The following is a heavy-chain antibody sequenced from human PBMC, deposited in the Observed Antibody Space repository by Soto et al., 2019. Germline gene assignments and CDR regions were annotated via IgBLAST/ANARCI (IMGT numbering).Heavy chain of an antibody. CDR1: GGSITSSEYY. Sequence: SETLSLTCTVSGGSITSSEYYWAWIRQPPGKGLQFVGTIYYSGSSYSNPSLKSRLSMSVDTSKNQFSLTMKSVTTADTALYYCARTTAVPNTLRSRYFFDYWGQGTLVTVSS. D-gene: IGHD4-17*01. V-gene: IGHV4-39*07. CDR3: ARTTAVPNTLRSRYFFDY. CDR2: IYYSGSS. J-gene: IGHJ4*02.